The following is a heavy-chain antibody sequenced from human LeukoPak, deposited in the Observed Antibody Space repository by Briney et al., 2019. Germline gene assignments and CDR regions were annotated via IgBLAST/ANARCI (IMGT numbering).Heavy chain of an antibody. V-gene: IGHV1-8*01. CDR2: MNPNSGNT. Sequence: GASVKVSCKASGYTFASYDINWVRQATGQGLEWMGWMNPNSGNTGYAQKFQGRVTMTRNTSISTAYMELSSLRSEDTAVYYCASLGWLRLDYYYYYMDVWGKGTTVTVSS. CDR1: GYTFASYD. CDR3: ASLGWLRLDYYYYYMDV. J-gene: IGHJ6*03. D-gene: IGHD5-12*01.